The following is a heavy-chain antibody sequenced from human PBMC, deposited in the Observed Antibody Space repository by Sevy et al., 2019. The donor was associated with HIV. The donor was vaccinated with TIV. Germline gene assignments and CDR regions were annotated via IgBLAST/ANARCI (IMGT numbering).Heavy chain of an antibody. Sequence: GGSLRLSCAASGFSFSSSSMNWLRQAPGKGLEWLAYITRDGKTKYYADFVKGRFTISRDNAQNSLFLQLNSLRDDDTAVYYCARDYSVSYYRFDLWGHGTLVTVSS. CDR1: GFSFSSSS. D-gene: IGHD1-26*01. V-gene: IGHV3-48*02. CDR3: ARDYSVSYYRFDL. CDR2: ITRDGKTK. J-gene: IGHJ4*01.